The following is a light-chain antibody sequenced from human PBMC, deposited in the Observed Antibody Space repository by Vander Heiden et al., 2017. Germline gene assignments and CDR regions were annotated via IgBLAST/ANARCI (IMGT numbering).Light chain of an antibody. CDR3: SSYTSSSTSYV. CDR2: DVS. J-gene: IGLJ1*01. V-gene: IGLV2-14*03. Sequence: QPALTPPAAAFGPPGQSITISCTGTSSDVGGYNYVSWYQQHPGKAPKLMIYDVSNRPSGVSNRFSGSKSGNTASLTISGLQAEDEADYYCSSYTSSSTSYVFGTGTKVTVL. CDR1: SSDVGGYNY.